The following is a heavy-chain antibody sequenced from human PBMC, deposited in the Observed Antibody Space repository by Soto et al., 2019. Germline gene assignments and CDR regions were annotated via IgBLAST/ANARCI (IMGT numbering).Heavy chain of an antibody. D-gene: IGHD3-3*02. CDR1: GGSFSGYY. CDR2: INHSGST. J-gene: IGHJ4*02. CDR3: ARKKTLGYFDY. V-gene: IGHV4-34*01. Sequence: SETLSLTCAVYGGSFSGYYWSWIRQPPGKGLEWIGEINHSGSTNYNPSLKSRVTISVDTSKNQFSLKLISVTAADTAVYYCARKKTLGYFDYWGQGTLVTVSS.